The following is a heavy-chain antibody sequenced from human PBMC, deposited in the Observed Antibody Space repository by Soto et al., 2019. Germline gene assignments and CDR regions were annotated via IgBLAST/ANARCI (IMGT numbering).Heavy chain of an antibody. CDR1: GFTFSSYA. J-gene: IGHJ3*02. Sequence: EVQLLESGGGLVQPGGSLRLSCAASGFTFSSYAMSWVRQAPGKGLEWVSAISGSGGSTYYAESVKGRFTISRDNSKNTLYLQMNSLRAEYTAVYFCAKPLAARGKGAFDIWGQGTMVTVSS. CDR3: AKPLAARGKGAFDI. CDR2: ISGSGGST. D-gene: IGHD6-6*01. V-gene: IGHV3-23*01.